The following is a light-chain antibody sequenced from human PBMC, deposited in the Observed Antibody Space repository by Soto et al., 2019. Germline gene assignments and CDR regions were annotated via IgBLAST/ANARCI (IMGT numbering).Light chain of an antibody. V-gene: IGKV4-1*01. CDR3: LQHCSSPYT. J-gene: IGKJ2*01. CDR2: WAS. CDR1: QSVLYSSSSKNC. Sequence: DIVMTQSPDSLPVSLGERATINCKSSQSVLYSSSSKNCLVWYQQKPGQPPKVLIYWASTRESGVPDRFSGSGSGTDFTLTISNLQAEDVAVYYWLQHCSSPYTVGQGTKLEI.